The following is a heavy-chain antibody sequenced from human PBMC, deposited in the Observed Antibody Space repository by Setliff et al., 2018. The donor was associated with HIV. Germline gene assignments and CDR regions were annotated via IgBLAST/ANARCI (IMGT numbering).Heavy chain of an antibody. J-gene: IGHJ4*02. V-gene: IGHV4-34*01. Sequence: PSETPSLTCAVYGGSFSGYYWSWIRQPPGKGLEWIGKINHSGSTNYNHSLRTRVIISVDTSNQFSLKLSSVTAADAAVYYCARSPSYRSSWEYYFDYWGQGILVTVSS. D-gene: IGHD6-13*01. CDR3: ARSPSYRSSWEYYFDY. CDR1: GGSFSGYY. CDR2: INHSGST.